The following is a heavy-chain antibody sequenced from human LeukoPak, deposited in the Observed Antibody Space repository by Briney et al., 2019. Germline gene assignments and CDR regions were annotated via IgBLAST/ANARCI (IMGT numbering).Heavy chain of an antibody. Sequence: PSETLSLTCAVSGYSISSGYYWGWIRQPPGKGLEWIGSIYHSGSTNYNPSLKSRVTISVDTSKNQFSLKLSSVTAADTAVYYCARQGYDILTGYDYWGQGTLVTVSS. D-gene: IGHD3-9*01. CDR3: ARQGYDILTGYDY. J-gene: IGHJ4*02. CDR2: IYHSGST. V-gene: IGHV4-38-2*01. CDR1: GYSISSGYY.